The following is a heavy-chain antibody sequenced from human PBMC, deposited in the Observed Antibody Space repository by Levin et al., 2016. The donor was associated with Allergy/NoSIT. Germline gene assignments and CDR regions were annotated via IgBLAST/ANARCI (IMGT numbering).Heavy chain of an antibody. D-gene: IGHD6-13*01. CDR3: ARYIAAAGTDY. Sequence: VRQAPGKGLEWVSSISSSSYIYYADSVKGRFTISRDNAKNSLYLQMNSLRAEDTAVYYCARYIAAAGTDYWGQGTLVTVSS. V-gene: IGHV3-69-1*01. CDR2: ISSSSYI. J-gene: IGHJ4*02.